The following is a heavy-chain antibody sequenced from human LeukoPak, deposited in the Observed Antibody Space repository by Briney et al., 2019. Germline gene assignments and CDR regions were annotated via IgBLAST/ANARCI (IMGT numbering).Heavy chain of an antibody. CDR2: INPNSGGT. V-gene: IGHV1-2*02. Sequence: ASVKVSCKASGYTFTGYYMHWVRQAPGQGLEWMGWINPNSGGTNYAQKFQGRVTMTRDTSISPAYMELSRLRSDDTAVYYCAGAYNWNYSGFDYWGQGTLVTVSS. J-gene: IGHJ4*02. CDR1: GYTFTGYY. CDR3: AGAYNWNYSGFDY. D-gene: IGHD1-7*01.